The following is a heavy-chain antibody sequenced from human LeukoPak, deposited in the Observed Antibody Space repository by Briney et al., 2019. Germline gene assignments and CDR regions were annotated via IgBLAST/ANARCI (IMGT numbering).Heavy chain of an antibody. V-gene: IGHV1-69*13. D-gene: IGHD3-22*01. Sequence: ASVKVSCKASGGTFSSYAISWVRQAPGQGLEWVGGIIPIFGTANYAQKFQGRVTITADESTSTAYMELSSLRSEDTAVYYCARDSKGYYDSSGADAFDIWGQGTMVTVSS. CDR2: IIPIFGTA. CDR3: ARDSKGYYDSSGADAFDI. J-gene: IGHJ3*02. CDR1: GGTFSSYA.